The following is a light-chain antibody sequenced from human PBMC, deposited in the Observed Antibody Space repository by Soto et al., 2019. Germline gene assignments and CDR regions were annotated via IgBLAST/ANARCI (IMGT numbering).Light chain of an antibody. Sequence: QSVLTQPPSASGSPGQSVTISCTGTSSDVGGYNYVSWYQQHPGKAPKVMMYEISKRPSGVPDRFSGSKSGNTASLTVSGLHAEDEADYYCSSYAGSNNWVFGGGTKLTVL. J-gene: IGLJ3*02. CDR2: EIS. CDR3: SSYAGSNNWV. V-gene: IGLV2-8*01. CDR1: SSDVGGYNY.